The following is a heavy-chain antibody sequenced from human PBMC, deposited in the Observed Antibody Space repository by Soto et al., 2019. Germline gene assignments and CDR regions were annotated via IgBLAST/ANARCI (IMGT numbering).Heavy chain of an antibody. CDR2: ISRSSSSI. Sequence: GGSLRLSCAASGFTFSNYNMNWVRQAPGKGLEWVSYISRSSSSIYYADSVKGRFTISRDNAKNSLYLQMSSLRDEDTALYYRTRVPYNKSYRPTGLDVWGQGTTVTVSS. CDR3: TRVPYNKSYRPTGLDV. D-gene: IGHD3-10*01. V-gene: IGHV3-48*02. J-gene: IGHJ6*02. CDR1: GFTFSNYN.